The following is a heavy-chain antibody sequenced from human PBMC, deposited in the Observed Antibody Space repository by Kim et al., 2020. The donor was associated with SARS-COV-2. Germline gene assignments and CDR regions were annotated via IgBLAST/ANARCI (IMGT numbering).Heavy chain of an antibody. D-gene: IGHD3-3*01. CDR3: TKGGAIRWSTPYFYGMDV. CDR2: IDTKTGNP. J-gene: IGHJ6*02. Sequence: ASVKVSCKASGYMFTAYAVNWVRQAPGQGLEYMGWIDTKTGNPHYAQGFTRRFVFSLDATVDTAYMQIREMKPEDTAVYYCTKGGAIRWSTPYFYGMDVWGQGTTVTVSS. CDR1: GYMFTAYA. V-gene: IGHV7-4-1*02.